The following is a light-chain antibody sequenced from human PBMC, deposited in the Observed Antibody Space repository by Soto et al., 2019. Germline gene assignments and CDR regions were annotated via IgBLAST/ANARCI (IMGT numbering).Light chain of an antibody. J-gene: IGKJ1*01. CDR1: QSIGTS. V-gene: IGKV1-5*03. CDR3: QQHGSYPRT. Sequence: DIQMTQSPSTLSASVGDRVTITCRASQSIGTSLAWYQQRPGKAPKLLIYLASNIEVGVPSRFSGSGSGTEFTLAISSLQPDDFATYYCQQHGSYPRTLGQGTKVEI. CDR2: LAS.